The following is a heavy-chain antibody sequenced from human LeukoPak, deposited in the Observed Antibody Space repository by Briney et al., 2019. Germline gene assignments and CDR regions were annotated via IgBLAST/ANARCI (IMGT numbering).Heavy chain of an antibody. Sequence: PSETLSLTCTVSGGSISSYYWSWIRQPPGKGLEWIGYIYYSGSTNYNPSLKSRVTISVDTSKNQFSLKLGSVTAADTAVYYCARDRAVSKGYYYGMDVWGQGTTVIVSS. J-gene: IGHJ6*02. V-gene: IGHV4-59*01. D-gene: IGHD5/OR15-5a*01. CDR2: IYYSGST. CDR3: ARDRAVSKGYYYGMDV. CDR1: GGSISSYY.